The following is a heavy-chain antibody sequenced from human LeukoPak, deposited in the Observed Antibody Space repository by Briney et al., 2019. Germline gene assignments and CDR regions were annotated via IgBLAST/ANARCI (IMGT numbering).Heavy chain of an antibody. CDR3: VKEGSGYSGYDYFDY. CDR1: GFTFSSYA. J-gene: IGHJ4*02. CDR2: ISGSGGST. V-gene: IGHV3-23*01. Sequence: GGSLRLSCAASGFTFSSYAMSWVRQAPGKGLEWVSAISGSGGSTYYADSVKGRFTISRGNSKNTLYLQMNSLRAEDTAVYYCVKEGSGYSGYDYFDYWGQGTLVTVSS. D-gene: IGHD5-12*01.